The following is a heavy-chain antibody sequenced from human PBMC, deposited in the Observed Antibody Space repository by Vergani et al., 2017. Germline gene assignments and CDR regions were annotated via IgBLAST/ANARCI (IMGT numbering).Heavy chain of an antibody. CDR3: ARGAYNWNYVISYYYMDV. Sequence: EVQLVESGEDLVQPGGSLRLSCVASAISISAFGLFWVRRAPGKGLEWVSSISSSSSYIYYADSVKGRFTISRDNAKNSLYLQMNSLRAEDTAVYYCARGAYNWNYVISYYYMDVWGKGTTVTVSS. J-gene: IGHJ6*03. CDR2: ISSSSSYI. D-gene: IGHD1-7*01. V-gene: IGHV3-21*01. CDR1: AISISAFG.